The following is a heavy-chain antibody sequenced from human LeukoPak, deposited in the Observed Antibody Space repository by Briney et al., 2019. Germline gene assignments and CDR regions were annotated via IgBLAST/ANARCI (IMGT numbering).Heavy chain of an antibody. V-gene: IGHV5-51*01. CDR2: IYPGNSET. D-gene: IGHD3-10*01. J-gene: IGHJ3*01. CDR1: GYNFASYW. CDR3: ARHVSYGSGSSM. Sequence: GESLKISCKASGYNFASYWIGWVRQMPGKGLEWMGIIYPGNSETTYSPSFHGQVTISADKSISTAYLQWSSLKASDTAMYYCARHVSYGSGSSMWGQGTMVTVSS.